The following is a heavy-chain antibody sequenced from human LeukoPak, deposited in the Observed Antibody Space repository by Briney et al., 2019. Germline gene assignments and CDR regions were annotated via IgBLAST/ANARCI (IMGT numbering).Heavy chain of an antibody. CDR1: GFTFSSYW. CDR2: INSDGSGT. D-gene: IGHD4-17*01. CDR3: ARSPPYGDYFDY. Sequence: GGSLRLSCAASGFTFSSYWMHWVRQAPGKGLVWVSRINSDGSGTSYADSVKGRFTISRDNAKNTLYLQMNSLRAEDTAVYYCARSPPYGDYFDYWGQGTLVTVSS. V-gene: IGHV3-74*01. J-gene: IGHJ4*02.